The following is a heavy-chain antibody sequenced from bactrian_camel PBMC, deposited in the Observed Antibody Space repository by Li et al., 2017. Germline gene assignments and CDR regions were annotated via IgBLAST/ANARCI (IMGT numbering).Heavy chain of an antibody. CDR2: ISGTSSNT. CDR1: NVAVSTKY. D-gene: IGHD1*01. J-gene: IGHJ6*01. Sequence: HVQLVESGGGSVQFGGSLTLSCAASNVAVSTKYMSWVRQAPGKGLEWVSGISGTSSNTYYTDFVKGRFIISRDNAKNTVSLQMRSVKPEDMALYFCASDGGRTEIDFGYWGQGTQVTVS. CDR3: ASDGGRTEIDFGY. V-gene: IGHV3-2*01.